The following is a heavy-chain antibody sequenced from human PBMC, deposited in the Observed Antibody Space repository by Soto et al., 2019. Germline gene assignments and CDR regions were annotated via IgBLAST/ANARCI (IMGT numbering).Heavy chain of an antibody. J-gene: IGHJ4*02. CDR2: ISAYNGNT. CDR1: GYTFTSYG. D-gene: IGHD3-10*01. V-gene: IGHV1-18*01. Sequence: GASVKVSCKASGYTFTSYGISWVRQAPGQGLEWMGWISAYNGNTNYAQKLQGRVTMTTDTSTSTAYMELRSLRSDDTAVYYCARVVKLYYCGSGDYFDYWGRGTLVTVSS. CDR3: ARVVKLYYCGSGDYFDY.